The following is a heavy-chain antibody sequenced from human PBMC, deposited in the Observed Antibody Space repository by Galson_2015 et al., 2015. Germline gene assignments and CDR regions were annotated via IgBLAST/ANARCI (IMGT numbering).Heavy chain of an antibody. J-gene: IGHJ4*02. CDR1: GFTFSSYA. CDR3: AREDSSSWEFDY. Sequence: SLRLSCAASGFTFSSYAMHWVRQAPGRGLEWVAVISYVGSNKYYADSVKGRFTISRDNSKNTLYLQMNSLRAEDTAVYYCAREDSSSWEFDYWGQGTLVTVSS. V-gene: IGHV3-30-3*01. CDR2: ISYVGSNK. D-gene: IGHD6-13*01.